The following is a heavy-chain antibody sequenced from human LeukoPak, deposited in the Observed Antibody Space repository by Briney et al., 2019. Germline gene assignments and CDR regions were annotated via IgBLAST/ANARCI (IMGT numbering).Heavy chain of an antibody. J-gene: IGHJ4*02. CDR2: SSGSGGST. D-gene: IGHD4-17*01. V-gene: IGHV3-23*01. Sequence: GXGVEGVAASSGSGGSTYYADSVKGGFTISRDNAKHTLYLQMNTLRAEDTAVYYCAKSRGDPYFDYWGQGTLVTVSS. CDR3: AKSRGDPYFDY.